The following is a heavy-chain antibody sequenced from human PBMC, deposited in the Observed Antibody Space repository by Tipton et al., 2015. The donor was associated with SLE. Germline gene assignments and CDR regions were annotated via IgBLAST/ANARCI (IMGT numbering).Heavy chain of an antibody. CDR1: GGSISSNNW. D-gene: IGHD1-26*01. CDR3: ARDWSFSGRFDP. J-gene: IGHJ5*02. Sequence: TLSLTCAVSGGSISSNNWWTWVRQPPGKGLEWIGEIYHSGSTNYNPSLKSRVTISVDKSKNQFSLKLSSVTAADTAVHYCARDWSFSGRFDPWGQGTLVTVSS. V-gene: IGHV4-4*02. CDR2: IYHSGST.